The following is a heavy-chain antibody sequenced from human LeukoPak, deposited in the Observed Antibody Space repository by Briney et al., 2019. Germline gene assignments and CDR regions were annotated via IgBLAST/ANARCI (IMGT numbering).Heavy chain of an antibody. V-gene: IGHV3-33*01. J-gene: IGHJ6*02. CDR2: IWYDGSNK. CDR1: GFTFSSYG. Sequence: PGGSLRLSCAASGFTFSSYGMHWVRQAPGKGLEWVAVIWYDGSNKYYADSVKGRFTISRDNSKNTLYLQMNSLRAEDTAVYYCARDFYPIDLQKRYYDFWSGSPNYYYYYGMDVWGQGTTVTVSS. D-gene: IGHD3-3*01. CDR3: ARDFYPIDLQKRYYDFWSGSPNYYYYYGMDV.